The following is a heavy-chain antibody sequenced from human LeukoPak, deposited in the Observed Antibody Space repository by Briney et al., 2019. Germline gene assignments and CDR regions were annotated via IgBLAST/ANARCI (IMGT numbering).Heavy chain of an antibody. D-gene: IGHD1-26*01. J-gene: IGHJ4*02. V-gene: IGHV4-4*07. CDR1: GGSISSYY. CDR2: IYTSGST. Sequence: SETLSLTCTVSGGSISSYYGSWIRQPAGKGLEWIGRIYTSGSTNYNPSLKSRVTMSVDTSKNQFSLKLSSVTAADTAVYYCARDDAAGIVGATPGDYWGQGTLVTVSS. CDR3: ARDDAAGIVGATPGDY.